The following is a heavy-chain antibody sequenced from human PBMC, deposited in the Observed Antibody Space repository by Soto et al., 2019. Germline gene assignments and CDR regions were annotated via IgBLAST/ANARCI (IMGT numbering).Heavy chain of an antibody. Sequence: ASVKVSCKASGYTFTSYDINWVRQATGQGLEWMGWMNPNSGNTGYAQKFQGRVTMTRNTSISTAYMELSSLRSDDTAVYYCARDRGFVLVPAAINYYYGMDVWGQGTTVTVSS. V-gene: IGHV1-8*01. D-gene: IGHD2-2*01. CDR1: GYTFTSYD. CDR3: ARDRGFVLVPAAINYYYGMDV. J-gene: IGHJ6*02. CDR2: MNPNSGNT.